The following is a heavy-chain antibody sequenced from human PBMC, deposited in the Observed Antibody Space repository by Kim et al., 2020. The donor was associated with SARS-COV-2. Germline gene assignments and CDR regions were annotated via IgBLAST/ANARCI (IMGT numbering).Heavy chain of an antibody. CDR3: AGTTRYFDF. CDR2: IYSTGSI. CDR1: GGSISSYY. J-gene: IGHJ2*01. D-gene: IGHD1-26*01. V-gene: IGHV4-4*07. Sequence: SETLSLTCRVSGGSISSYYWSWIRQPAGKGLEWIGRIYSTGSINYNPSRKSRVAMSVDTSKNQFSLKLSSVTAADTAVYYCAGTTRYFDFWGRGTLVTVSS.